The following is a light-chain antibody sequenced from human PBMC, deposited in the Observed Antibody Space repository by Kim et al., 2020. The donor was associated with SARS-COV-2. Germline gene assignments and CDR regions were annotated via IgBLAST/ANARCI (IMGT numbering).Light chain of an antibody. Sequence: SALTQPRSVSGSPGQSVTISCTGTSSDVGNYDYVSWYQQYSGKAPKLMIYGVSNRPSGVPVRFSGSKSGNTASLTISGLQAEDEADYYCCSYAGSQTWVFGGGTQLTVL. V-gene: IGLV2-11*01. CDR2: GVS. CDR1: SSDVGNYDY. J-gene: IGLJ3*02. CDR3: CSYAGSQTWV.